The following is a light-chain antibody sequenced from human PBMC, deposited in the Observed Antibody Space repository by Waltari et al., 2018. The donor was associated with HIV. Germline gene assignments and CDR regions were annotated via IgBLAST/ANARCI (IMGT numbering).Light chain of an antibody. CDR1: SSNIGAGYD. J-gene: IGLJ2*01. Sequence: QSVLTQPPSVSGAPGQRVTISCTGSSSNIGAGYDVHWYQQLPGTAPKLLIYGNSNRPAQVPDRFSGSKSGTSASLAITGLQAEDEADYYCQSYDSSLSGSVFGGGTKLTV. CDR3: QSYDSSLSGSV. V-gene: IGLV1-40*01. CDR2: GNS.